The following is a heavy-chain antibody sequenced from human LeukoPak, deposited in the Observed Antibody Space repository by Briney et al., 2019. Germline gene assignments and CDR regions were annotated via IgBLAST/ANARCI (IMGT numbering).Heavy chain of an antibody. Sequence: PGGSLRLSCAASGFTFSSYAMSWVRQAPGKGLEWVSGISGSGGSTYYVDSVKGRFTISRDNSKNTLYLQMNSLRAEDTAVYYCARWKYSNYIYYFDYWGQGTLVTVSS. CDR1: GFTFSSYA. CDR2: ISGSGGST. D-gene: IGHD4-11*01. CDR3: ARWKYSNYIYYFDY. J-gene: IGHJ4*02. V-gene: IGHV3-23*01.